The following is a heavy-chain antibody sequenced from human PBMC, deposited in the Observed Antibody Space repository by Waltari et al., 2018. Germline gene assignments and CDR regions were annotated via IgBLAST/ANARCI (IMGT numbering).Heavy chain of an antibody. J-gene: IGHJ4*02. D-gene: IGHD3-22*01. CDR2: ISGYKGDT. CDR1: GYTFSNYG. V-gene: IGHV1-18*01. CDR3: ARGGFLKSIIIVVMDFDY. Sequence: QVQLVQSGAEVKKPGASVKVSCKASGYTFSNYGISWVRQVPGQALEWMGWISGYKGDTKYAQKFQGRVTMTTDTSTSTAYMEVRSLRSDDTAVYYCARGGFLKSIIIVVMDFDYWGQGTLVTVSS.